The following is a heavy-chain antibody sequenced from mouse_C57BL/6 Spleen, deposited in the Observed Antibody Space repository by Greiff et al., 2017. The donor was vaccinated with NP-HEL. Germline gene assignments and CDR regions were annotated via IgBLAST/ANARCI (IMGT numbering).Heavy chain of an antibody. CDR1: GYTFTDYN. D-gene: IGHD1-1*01. CDR2: INPNNGGT. J-gene: IGHJ2*01. V-gene: IGHV1-18*01. CDR3: ARYDYYGSSYAFDY. Sequence: VQLQQSGPELVKPGASVKIPCKASGYTFTDYNMDWVKQSHGKSLEWIGDINPNNGGTIYNQKFKGKATLTVDKSSSTAYMELRSLTSEDTAVYYCARYDYYGSSYAFDYWGQGTTLTVSS.